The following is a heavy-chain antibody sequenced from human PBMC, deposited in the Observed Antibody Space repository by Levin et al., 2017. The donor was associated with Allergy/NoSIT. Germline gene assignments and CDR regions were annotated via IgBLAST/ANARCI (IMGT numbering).Heavy chain of an antibody. J-gene: IGHJ6*02. CDR3: ARAPRDMNGGYGMDV. CDR2: ISNSDNTI. Sequence: GGSLRLSCAASGFTFSDYYMSWVRQAPGKGLEWVSYISNSDNTIYYAESVKGRFTISRDNAKNSLYLQMNSLRVEDTALYYCARAPRDMNGGYGMDVWGQGTTVTVSS. CDR1: GFTFSDYY. D-gene: IGHD4-23*01. V-gene: IGHV3-11*01.